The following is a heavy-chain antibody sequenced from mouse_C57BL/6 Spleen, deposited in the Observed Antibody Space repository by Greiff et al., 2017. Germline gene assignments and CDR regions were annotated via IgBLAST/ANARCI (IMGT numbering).Heavy chain of an antibody. V-gene: IGHV1-53*01. Sequence: VKLMESGTELVKPGASVQLSCKASGYTFTSYWMHWVKQRPGQGLAWIGNINPSNGGTNYNEKFKSKATLTVDKSSSTADMQLSSLTSEDSAVYYCARWGDYADMDDWGQGTSVTVSS. CDR1: GYTFTSYW. J-gene: IGHJ4*01. D-gene: IGHD2-4*01. CDR3: ARWGDYADMDD. CDR2: INPSNGGT.